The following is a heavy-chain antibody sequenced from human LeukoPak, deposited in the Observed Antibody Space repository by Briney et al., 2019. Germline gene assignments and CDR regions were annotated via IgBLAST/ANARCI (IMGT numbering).Heavy chain of an antibody. J-gene: IGHJ4*02. Sequence: GRSLRLSCAASGFTFSSYAMSWVRQAPGKGLEWVSAISGSGGSTYYADSVKGRFTISRDNSKNTLYLQMNSLRAEDTAVYYCAKDYSGSYCYFDYWGQGTLVTVSS. D-gene: IGHD1-26*01. CDR2: ISGSGGST. CDR3: AKDYSGSYCYFDY. V-gene: IGHV3-23*01. CDR1: GFTFSSYA.